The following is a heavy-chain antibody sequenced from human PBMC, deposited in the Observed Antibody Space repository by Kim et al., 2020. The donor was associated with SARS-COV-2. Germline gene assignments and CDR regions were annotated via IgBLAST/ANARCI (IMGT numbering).Heavy chain of an antibody. J-gene: IGHJ4*02. CDR3: ARGYGSGTNY. D-gene: IGHD3-10*01. Sequence: GSSTGYADSVKGRFTISRDNAKNTLYLQMNSLRLEDTAVYYCARGYGSGTNYWGQGTLVTVST. CDR2: GSST. V-gene: IGHV3-74*01.